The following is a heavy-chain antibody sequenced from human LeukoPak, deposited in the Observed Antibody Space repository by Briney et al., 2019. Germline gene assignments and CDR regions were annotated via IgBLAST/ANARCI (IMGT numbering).Heavy chain of an antibody. CDR1: KFTFSDHY. D-gene: IGHD1-20*01. CDR3: ARDLTGHDAFDI. J-gene: IGHJ3*02. Sequence: GGSLRLSCAASKFTFSDHYMSWIRQAPGKGLEWVSYISTSGSTIYYADSVKGRSTISRDYAKNSLYLQMNSLRAEDTAVYYCARDLTGHDAFDIWGQGTMVTVSS. V-gene: IGHV3-11*04. CDR2: ISTSGSTI.